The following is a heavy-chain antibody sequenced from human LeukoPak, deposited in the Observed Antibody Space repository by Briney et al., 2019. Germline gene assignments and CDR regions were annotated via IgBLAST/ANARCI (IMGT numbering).Heavy chain of an antibody. J-gene: IGHJ6*03. CDR3: ARTQVVMIFGVVIYYYYMDV. Sequence: ASVKVSCKASGYTFTSYDINWVRQATGQGLEWMGWMNPNSGNTGYAQKFQGRVTIHRNTSISAAYMELSSLRSEHTAVYYCARTQVVMIFGVVIYYYYMDVWGKGTTVTVSS. D-gene: IGHD3-3*01. CDR2: MNPNSGNT. V-gene: IGHV1-8*01. CDR1: GYTFTSYD.